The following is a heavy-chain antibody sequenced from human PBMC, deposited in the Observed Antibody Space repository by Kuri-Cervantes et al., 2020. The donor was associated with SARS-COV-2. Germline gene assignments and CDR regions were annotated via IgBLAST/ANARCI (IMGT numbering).Heavy chain of an antibody. J-gene: IGHJ3*02. Sequence: SETLSLTCVVSGGAISAYNWWTWVRQPPGKGLQWIGEIFHDGSTKFNPSLSLRGRVTMSLDESKNHFSLNLTSVTAADTAVYYCARESTYTFDIWGQGTLVTVSS. CDR3: ARESTYTFDI. D-gene: IGHD2-2*02. CDR2: IFHDGST. CDR1: GGAISAYNW. V-gene: IGHV4-4*02.